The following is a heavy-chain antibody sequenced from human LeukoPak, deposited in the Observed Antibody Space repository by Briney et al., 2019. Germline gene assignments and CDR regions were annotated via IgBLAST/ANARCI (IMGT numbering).Heavy chain of an antibody. J-gene: IGHJ4*02. CDR2: ISDGTT. CDR3: AKSVYHSGNY. D-gene: IGHD3-10*01. Sequence: GGSLRLSCAASGFTLSTYVVRWVRHAPGKGLEWVSSISDGTTYYADAVKGRFTISRDNSKNTVSLQMNSLRADDTAVYYCAKSVYHSGNYWGQGTLVTVSS. V-gene: IGHV3-23*01. CDR1: GFTLSTYV.